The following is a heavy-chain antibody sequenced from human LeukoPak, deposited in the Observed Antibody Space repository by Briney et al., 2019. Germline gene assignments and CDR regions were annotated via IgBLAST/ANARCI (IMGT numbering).Heavy chain of an antibody. V-gene: IGHV1-8*03. CDR1: GYTFTNYH. CDR2: MNPNNGDS. Sequence: ASVKVSCKASGYTFTNYHINWVRQATGQGLEWMGWMNPNNGDSGYAQKFQGRVTITRDTSISISYMELRSLRSDDTAVYFCARTTSFTASGYDYWGQGTLVTVSS. D-gene: IGHD6-25*01. J-gene: IGHJ4*02. CDR3: ARTTSFTASGYDY.